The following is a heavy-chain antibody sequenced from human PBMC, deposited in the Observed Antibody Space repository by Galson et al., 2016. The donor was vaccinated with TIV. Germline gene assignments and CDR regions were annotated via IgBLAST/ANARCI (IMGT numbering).Heavy chain of an antibody. CDR2: ATDKSNGYTT. CDR1: GFTFSDYF. J-gene: IGHJ4*02. V-gene: IGHV3-72*01. D-gene: IGHD1-26*01. Sequence: CAASGFTFSDYFMDWVRQFPGKGLEWVGRATDKSNGYTTEYAASVRGRFTISRDDSKDSLYLQMNSLKTEDTAVYYCARDQIGSYPDWGQGTLVTVSS. CDR3: ARDQIGSYPD.